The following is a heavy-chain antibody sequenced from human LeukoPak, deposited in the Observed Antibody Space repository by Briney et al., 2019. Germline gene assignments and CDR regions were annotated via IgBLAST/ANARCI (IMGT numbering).Heavy chain of an antibody. CDR1: GFIFSTYW. Sequence: GVSVRLSCEASGFIFSTYWVHWVRQAPGKGLMWVSRINPDGSSTSYADSVKGRFTISRDNAKDTLYLQMNSLRVDDTAVYYCARGITIFGVVTQMDVWGQGTTVTVSS. CDR2: INPDGSST. J-gene: IGHJ6*02. CDR3: ARGITIFGVVTQMDV. V-gene: IGHV3-74*01. D-gene: IGHD3-3*01.